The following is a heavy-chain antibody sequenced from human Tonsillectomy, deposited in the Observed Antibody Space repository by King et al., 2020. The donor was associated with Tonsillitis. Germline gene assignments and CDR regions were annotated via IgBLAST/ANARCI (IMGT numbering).Heavy chain of an antibody. Sequence: VQLVESGGGLVKPGGSLRLSCAASGFTFSSYSMNWVRQAPGKGLEWVSSISSSSSYIYYADSVKGRFTISRDNAKNSLYLQMNSLRAEDTAVYYCAREREGDATTRDYSYGMDVWGQGTTVTVSS. CDR2: ISSSSSYI. D-gene: IGHD1/OR15-1a*01. J-gene: IGHJ6*02. CDR3: AREREGDATTRDYSYGMDV. V-gene: IGHV3-21*01. CDR1: GFTFSSYS.